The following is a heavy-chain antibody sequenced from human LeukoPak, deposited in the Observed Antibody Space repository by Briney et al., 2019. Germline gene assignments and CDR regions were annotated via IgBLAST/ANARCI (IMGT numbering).Heavy chain of an antibody. Sequence: SETLSLTCSVSGGSINSHYLSWIRQPAGKGLEWIGRIYARGSADYNPSLKSRVTMSVDTSKNQFSLKLTSVTAADTAVYFCARDRMGATPDYWGQGALVTVSS. D-gene: IGHD1-26*01. V-gene: IGHV4-4*07. J-gene: IGHJ4*02. CDR2: IYARGSA. CDR3: ARDRMGATPDY. CDR1: GGSINSHY.